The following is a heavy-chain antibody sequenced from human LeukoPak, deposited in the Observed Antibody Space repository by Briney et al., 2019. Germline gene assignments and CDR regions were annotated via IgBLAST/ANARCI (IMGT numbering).Heavy chain of an antibody. CDR2: IWYDGSNK. V-gene: IGHV3-33*01. CDR3: ARDFRPKYYYDSSGYYTY. J-gene: IGHJ4*02. Sequence: GGSLRLSCAASGFTFSSYGMHWVRQAPGKGLEWVAVIWYDGSNKYYADSVKGRFTISRDNSKNTLYLQMNSLRAEDTAVYYCARDFRPKYYYDSSGYYTYWGQGTLVTVSS. D-gene: IGHD3-22*01. CDR1: GFTFSSYG.